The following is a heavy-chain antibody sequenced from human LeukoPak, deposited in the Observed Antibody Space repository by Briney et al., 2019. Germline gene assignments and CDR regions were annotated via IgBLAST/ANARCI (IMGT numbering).Heavy chain of an antibody. Sequence: ASVKISCKVSGYTFTDYYMHWVQQAPGKGLEWMGLVDPEDGETIYAEKFQGRVTITADTSTDTAYMELSSLRSEDTAVYYCAAVAWSLTHEAFDIWGQGTMVTVSS. CDR3: AAVAWSLTHEAFDI. CDR1: GYTFTDYY. CDR2: VDPEDGET. J-gene: IGHJ3*02. V-gene: IGHV1-69-2*01. D-gene: IGHD1-1*01.